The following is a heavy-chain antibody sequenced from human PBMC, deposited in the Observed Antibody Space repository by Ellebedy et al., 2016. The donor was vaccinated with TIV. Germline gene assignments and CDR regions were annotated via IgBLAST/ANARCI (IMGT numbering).Heavy chain of an antibody. CDR3: ARALGSGPCY. D-gene: IGHD6-19*01. V-gene: IGHV3-7*01. J-gene: IGHJ4*02. CDR1: GLTFSSYW. CDR2: IKEDGSEK. Sequence: GESLKISXAASGLTFSSYWMSWVRQAPGKGLEWVANIKEDGSEKYYVDSVKGRFTISRDNAKNSVYLQMNNLRAEDTAVYYCARALGSGPCYWGQGTLVTVSS.